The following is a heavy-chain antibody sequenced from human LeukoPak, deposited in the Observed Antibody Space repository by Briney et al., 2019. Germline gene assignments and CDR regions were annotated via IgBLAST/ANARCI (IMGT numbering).Heavy chain of an antibody. CDR3: ASSIVGAYDAFDI. D-gene: IGHD1-26*01. V-gene: IGHV1-18*01. J-gene: IGHJ3*02. Sequence: ASVKVSCKASGYTFTSYGISWVRQAPGQGLEWMGWISAYNGNTNYAQKLQGRVTMTTDTSTSTAYMELRSLRSDDAAVYYCASSIVGAYDAFDIWGQGTMVTVSS. CDR1: GYTFTSYG. CDR2: ISAYNGNT.